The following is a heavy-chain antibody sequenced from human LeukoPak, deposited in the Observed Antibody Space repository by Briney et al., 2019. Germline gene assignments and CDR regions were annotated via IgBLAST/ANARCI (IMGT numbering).Heavy chain of an antibody. CDR2: IYYSGST. CDR3: ARAWFGELTSFDY. J-gene: IGHJ4*02. CDR1: GGSISSYY. Sequence: PSETLSLTCTVSGGSISSYYWSWIRQPQGKGLEWIGYIYYSGSTNYNPSLKSRVTISVDTSKNQFSLKLSSVTAADTAVYYCARAWFGELTSFDYWGQGTLVTVSS. V-gene: IGHV4-59*01. D-gene: IGHD3-10*01.